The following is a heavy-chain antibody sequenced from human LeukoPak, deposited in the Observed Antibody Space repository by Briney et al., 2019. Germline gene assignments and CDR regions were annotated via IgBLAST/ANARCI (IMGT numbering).Heavy chain of an antibody. CDR3: ARGTYYYDSSGYDFDY. Sequence: GGFLRLSCAASGFTFSNYIMNLVRQAPGKGLELVSSISSSSSYIYYEDSVKGRFTISRDNAKNSLYLQMNSLRAEDTAVYYCARGTYYYDSSGYDFDYWGQGALVTVSS. CDR2: ISSSSSYI. CDR1: GFTFSNYI. V-gene: IGHV3-21*01. D-gene: IGHD3-22*01. J-gene: IGHJ4*02.